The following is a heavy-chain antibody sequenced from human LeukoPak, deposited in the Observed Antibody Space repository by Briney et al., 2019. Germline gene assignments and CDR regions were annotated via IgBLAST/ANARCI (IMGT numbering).Heavy chain of an antibody. V-gene: IGHV1-2*06. Sequence: ASVKVSCKASGYTFTGYYMHWVRQAPGQGLEWMGRINPNSGGTNYAQKFQGRVTMTRDTSISTAYMELSRLTSDDTAVYYCARDTYYYYDSSGYLVFDYWGQGTLVTVSS. D-gene: IGHD3-22*01. CDR3: ARDTYYYYDSSGYLVFDY. CDR2: INPNSGGT. CDR1: GYTFTGYY. J-gene: IGHJ4*02.